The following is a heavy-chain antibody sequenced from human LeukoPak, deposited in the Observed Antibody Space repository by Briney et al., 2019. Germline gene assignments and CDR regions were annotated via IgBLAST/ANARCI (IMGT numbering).Heavy chain of an antibody. V-gene: IGHV3-23*01. J-gene: IGHJ4*02. D-gene: IGHD2-21*01. CDR2: ISGSGGST. Sequence: PGGSLRLSCAVSGITLSNYGVSWVRQAPGKGLEWVAGISGSGGSTNYADSVKGRFTISRDSPKNTLFLQMNSLRAEDTAVYFCAKRGVVIRVILVGFHREAYYFDSWGQGALVIVSS. CDR3: AKRGVVIRVILVGFHREAYYFDS. CDR1: GITLSNYG.